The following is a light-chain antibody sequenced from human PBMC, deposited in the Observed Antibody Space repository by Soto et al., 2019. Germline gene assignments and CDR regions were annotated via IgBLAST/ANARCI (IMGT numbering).Light chain of an antibody. J-gene: IGLJ1*01. CDR2: RDN. Sequence: QSVLTQPPSVSGTPGQRVTISCSVGISNIGTNYVHWFQQLPGTAPKVLSNRDNQRHSGVPDRFSGSKSGTSASLAISGLRSEDEAEYYCAAWDDTVRRYVFGTGTKLTVL. V-gene: IGLV1-47*01. CDR3: AAWDDTVRRYV. CDR1: ISNIGTNY.